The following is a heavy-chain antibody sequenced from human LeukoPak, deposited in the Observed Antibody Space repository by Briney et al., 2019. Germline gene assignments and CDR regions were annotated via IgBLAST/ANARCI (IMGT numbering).Heavy chain of an antibody. V-gene: IGHV3-7*01. CDR3: ARDTQGFWYFDL. J-gene: IGHJ2*01. CDR1: GFTFSSCW. Sequence: GGSLRLSCAASGFTFSSCWMTWVRQAPGKGLEWVASIVEDGSQKYYVDSVKGRFTISRDNAKNSLYLQMNSLEAEDPAVYYCARDTQGFWYFDLWGRGTLVTVSS. CDR2: IVEDGSQK.